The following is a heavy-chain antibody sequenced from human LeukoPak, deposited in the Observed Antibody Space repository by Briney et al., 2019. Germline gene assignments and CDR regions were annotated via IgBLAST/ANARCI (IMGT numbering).Heavy chain of an antibody. Sequence: ASVKVSCKASGYTFTSYDINWVRQATGQGLEWMGWMNPNRGNTGYAQKFQGRVTMTRNTSISTAYMEQSSLRSEDTAVYYCARGALGLIPFDYWGQGTLVTVSS. D-gene: IGHD2-21*01. CDR3: ARGALGLIPFDY. J-gene: IGHJ4*02. V-gene: IGHV1-8*02. CDR2: MNPNRGNT. CDR1: GYTFTSYD.